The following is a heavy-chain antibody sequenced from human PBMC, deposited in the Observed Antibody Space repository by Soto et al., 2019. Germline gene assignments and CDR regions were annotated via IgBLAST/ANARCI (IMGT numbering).Heavy chain of an antibody. J-gene: IGHJ6*02. V-gene: IGHV1-2*02. CDR3: ARDGEWLQRYYYYYNGMDV. CDR1: GYTFSGYY. CDR2: INPNTGGT. D-gene: IGHD5-12*01. Sequence: QVQLVQSGAEVKKPGASVKVSCKASGYTFSGYYMYWVRQAPGQGLEWMGWINPNTGGTNYGQKFQGRVTMTRDMSISTAYMELSRLRSDDTAVYYCARDGEWLQRYYYYYNGMDVWGQGTTVTVSS.